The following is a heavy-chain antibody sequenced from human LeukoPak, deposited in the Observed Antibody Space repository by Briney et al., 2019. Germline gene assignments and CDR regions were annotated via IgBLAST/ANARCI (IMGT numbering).Heavy chain of an antibody. CDR2: ISGSGGST. Sequence: GESLRLSCAASGFTFSSYAMSWVRQAPGKGLEWVSAISGSGGSTYYADSVKGRFTISRDNSKNTLYLQMNSLRAEDTAVYYCAPDPPQYYYGMDVWGQGTTVTVSS. CDR3: APDPPQYYYGMDV. V-gene: IGHV3-23*01. CDR1: GFTFSSYA. J-gene: IGHJ6*02.